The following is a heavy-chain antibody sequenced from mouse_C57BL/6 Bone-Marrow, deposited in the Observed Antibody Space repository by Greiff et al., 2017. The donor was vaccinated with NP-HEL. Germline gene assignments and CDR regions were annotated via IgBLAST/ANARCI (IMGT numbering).Heavy chain of an antibody. D-gene: IGHD1-1*01. Sequence: EVQLQQSGPELVKPGASVKISCKASGYSFTDYNMNWVKQSNGKSLEWIGEINPNYGTTSYNQKFKGKATLTVDQSSSTAYMPLHSLPSEDSAVYSCATCSSYVYWYFDVWGTGTTVTVSS. V-gene: IGHV1-39*01. CDR1: GYSFTDYN. J-gene: IGHJ1*03. CDR3: ATCSSYVYWYFDV. CDR2: INPNYGTT.